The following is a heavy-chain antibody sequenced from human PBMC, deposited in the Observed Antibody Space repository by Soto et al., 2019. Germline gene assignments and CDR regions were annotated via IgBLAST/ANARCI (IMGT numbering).Heavy chain of an antibody. V-gene: IGHV3-21*01. D-gene: IGHD2-21*02. CDR1: GFTFSSYS. CDR3: ARAELLFLGYYYMDV. J-gene: IGHJ6*03. Sequence: PGGSLRLSCAASGFTFSSYSMNWVRQAPGKGLEWVSSISSSSSYIYYADSVKGRFTTSRDNAKNSLYLQMNSLRAEDTAVYYCARAELLFLGYYYMDVWGKGTTVTVSS. CDR2: ISSSSSYI.